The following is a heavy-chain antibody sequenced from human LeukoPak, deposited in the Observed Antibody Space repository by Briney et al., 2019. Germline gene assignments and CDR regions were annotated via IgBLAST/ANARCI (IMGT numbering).Heavy chain of an antibody. CDR1: GDSISDYY. J-gene: IGHJ4*02. CDR2: IYTSGST. V-gene: IGHV4-4*07. Sequence: SETLSLTCTVSGDSISDYYWSWIRQPAGKGLEWIGRIYTSGSTYYNPSLKSRVTISVDTSKNQFSLKLSSVTAADTAVYYCARGIGSNYYGSGSSVFYFDYWGQGTLVTVSS. CDR3: ARGIGSNYYGSGSSVFYFDY. D-gene: IGHD3-10*01.